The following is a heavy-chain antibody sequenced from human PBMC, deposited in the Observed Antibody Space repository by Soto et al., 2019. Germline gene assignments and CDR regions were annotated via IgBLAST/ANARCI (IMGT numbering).Heavy chain of an antibody. V-gene: IGHV4-39*01. CDR1: GGSISSSSYY. CDR2: IYYSGST. CDR3: ARRLYYDSSGFEGGGMDV. D-gene: IGHD3-22*01. J-gene: IGHJ6*02. Sequence: SETRSLTSTVSGGSISSSSYYWVWIRLPPGKGLEWIGSIYYSGSTYYNPSLKSRVTISVDTSKNQFSLKLSSVTAADTAVYYCARRLYYDSSGFEGGGMDVWGQGTTVT.